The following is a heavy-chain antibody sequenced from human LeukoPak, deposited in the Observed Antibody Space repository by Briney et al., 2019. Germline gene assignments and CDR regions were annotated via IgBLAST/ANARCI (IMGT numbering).Heavy chain of an antibody. Sequence: GGSLRLSCAASGFTFSNFAMSWVLQAPGKGLEWVSAINGGGGSTYYADSVKGRFTISRDNAKNTLYLQMNSLRAEDTAIYYCAKDSPFIGPYWGQGTLVTVSS. CDR3: AKDSPFIGPY. D-gene: IGHD1-26*01. V-gene: IGHV3-23*01. CDR2: INGGGGST. CDR1: GFTFSNFA. J-gene: IGHJ4*02.